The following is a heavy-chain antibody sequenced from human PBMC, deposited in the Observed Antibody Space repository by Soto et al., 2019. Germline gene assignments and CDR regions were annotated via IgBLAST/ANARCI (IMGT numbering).Heavy chain of an antibody. CDR1: GGSFSGYY. CDR2: INHSGST. CDR3: ARHGGSNYGAYYYYYYGMDV. V-gene: IGHV4-34*01. D-gene: IGHD4-4*01. Sequence: SETLSLTCAVYGGSFSGYYWTWIRQPPGTGLEWIGEINHSGSTNYNPSLKSRVTISVDTSKNQFSLKLTSVTAADTAVYYCARHGGSNYGAYYYYYYGMDVWGQGTTVTVSS. J-gene: IGHJ6*02.